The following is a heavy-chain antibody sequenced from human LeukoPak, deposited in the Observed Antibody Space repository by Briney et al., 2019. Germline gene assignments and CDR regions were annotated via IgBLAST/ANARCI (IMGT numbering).Heavy chain of an antibody. J-gene: IGHJ6*02. CDR2: INPNSGGT. Sequence: ASVKVSCKASGYTFTGYYMHWVRQAPGQGLEWMGWINPNSGGTNYAQKFQGWVTMTRDTSTSTVYMELSSLRSEDTAVYYCARPDIVVVVAAAGEDYYGMDVWGQGTTVTVSS. CDR1: GYTFTGYY. CDR3: ARPDIVVVVAAAGEDYYGMDV. D-gene: IGHD2-15*01. V-gene: IGHV1-2*04.